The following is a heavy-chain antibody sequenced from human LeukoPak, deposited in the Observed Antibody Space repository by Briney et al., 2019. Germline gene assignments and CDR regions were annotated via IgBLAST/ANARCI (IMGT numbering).Heavy chain of an antibody. D-gene: IGHD2-15*01. CDR3: ARVSSPYCSGGSCYSPHFDY. V-gene: IGHV3-7*01. J-gene: IGHJ4*02. CDR1: GFTFSSYW. CDR2: IKQDGSEK. Sequence: PGGSLRLSCAASGFTFSSYWMSWVRQAPGKGLEWVANIKQDGSEKYYVDSVKGRFTISRDNAKNSLYLQMNSLRAEDTAVYYCARVSSPYCSGGSCYSPHFDYWGQGTLVTVSS.